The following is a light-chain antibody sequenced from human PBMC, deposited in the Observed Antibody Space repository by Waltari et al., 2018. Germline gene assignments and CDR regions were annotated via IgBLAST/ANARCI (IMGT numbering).Light chain of an antibody. CDR2: GKN. CDR3: SSRDISGDVV. V-gene: IGLV3-19*01. Sequence: SSELTQAPAVSVALGQTVRITCHGDILRTFYANWCRQKPGQAPELVTYGKNNRPPGIPDCFSTSSSRTTTSLILTGAQAEDEADYYCSSRDISGDVVFGGGTELTVL. CDR1: ILRTFY. J-gene: IGLJ2*01.